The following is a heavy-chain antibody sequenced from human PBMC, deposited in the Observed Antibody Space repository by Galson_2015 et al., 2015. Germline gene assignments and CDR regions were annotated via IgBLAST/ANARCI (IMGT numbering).Heavy chain of an antibody. V-gene: IGHV3-21*01. J-gene: IGHJ6*02. CDR1: GFTFTSYS. CDR3: ARDAELGYCSGGSCYYYGLDV. D-gene: IGHD2-15*01. CDR2: VSSSNYI. Sequence: SLRLSCAASGFTFTSYSMNWVRQAPGKGLEWVSSVSSSNYIYYADSVKGRFTVSRDNAKTSLYLQMNSLRAEDTAVYYCARDAELGYCSGGSCYYYGLDVWGQGTTVTVSS.